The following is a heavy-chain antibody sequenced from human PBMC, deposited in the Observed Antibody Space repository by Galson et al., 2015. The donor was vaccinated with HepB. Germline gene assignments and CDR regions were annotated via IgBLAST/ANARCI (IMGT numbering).Heavy chain of an antibody. CDR1: GFTFGNSW. J-gene: IGHJ4*02. V-gene: IGHV3-7*01. Sequence: SLRLSCAASGFTFGNSWMNWVRQAPGKGPEWVADIKEDGGETNYVDSVKGRFTISRDNAKNSLYLQMNSLRAEDTAVYYCARDRGYCTGGICYALFDYWGQGTLVTVSS. CDR2: IKEDGGET. CDR3: ARDRGYCTGGICYALFDY. D-gene: IGHD2-8*02.